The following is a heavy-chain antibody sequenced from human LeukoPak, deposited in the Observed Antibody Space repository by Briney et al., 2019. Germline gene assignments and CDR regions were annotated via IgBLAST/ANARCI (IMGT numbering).Heavy chain of an antibody. CDR1: GITFSSYG. J-gene: IGHJ4*02. CDR3: AKDLYCSGGSCYPD. V-gene: IGHV3-33*06. CDR2: IWHDGSKK. Sequence: PGGSLRLSCAASGITFSSYGMHWVRQAPGKGLEWMATIWHDGSKKYYADSVKGRFTTSRDNSKNTLYLQMNSLRAEDTAVYYCAKDLYCSGGSCYPDWGQGTLVTVSP. D-gene: IGHD2-15*01.